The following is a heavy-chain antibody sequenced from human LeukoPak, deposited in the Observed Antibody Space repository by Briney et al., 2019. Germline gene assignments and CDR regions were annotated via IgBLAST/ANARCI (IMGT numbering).Heavy chain of an antibody. J-gene: IGHJ4*02. CDR3: ARARDYGDISFDY. Sequence: SQTLSLTCAISGDSVSSNSAAWNWIRQSPSRGLEWLGRTYYKSKWYNNYAVSVKSRISINPDTSRNQFSLQLNSVTPEDTAVYFCARARDYGDISFDYWGQGTLVTVSS. CDR2: TYYKSKWYN. V-gene: IGHV6-1*01. CDR1: GDSVSSNSAA. D-gene: IGHD4-17*01.